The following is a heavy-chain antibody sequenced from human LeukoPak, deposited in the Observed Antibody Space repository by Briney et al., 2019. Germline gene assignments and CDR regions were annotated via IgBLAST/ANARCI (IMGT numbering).Heavy chain of an antibody. D-gene: IGHD6-19*01. Sequence: SETLSLTCTVSGGSISSYYRSWIRQPAGKGLEWIGRIYISGSTNYNPSLKSRVTMSVDTSKNQFSLKLSSVTAADTAVYYCARGSRGGWYRFDYWGQGTLVTVSS. V-gene: IGHV4-4*07. CDR2: IYISGST. CDR3: ARGSRGGWYRFDY. J-gene: IGHJ4*02. CDR1: GGSISSYY.